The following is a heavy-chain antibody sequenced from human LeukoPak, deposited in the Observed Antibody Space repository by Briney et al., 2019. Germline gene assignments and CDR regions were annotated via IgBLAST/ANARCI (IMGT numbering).Heavy chain of an antibody. Sequence: SETLSLTCTVPGGSISSGSYYWSWIRQPAGKGLEWIGRIYTSGSTNYNPSLKSRVTISVDTSKNQSSLKLSSVTAADTAVYYCARGVYYFDYWGQGTLVTVSS. CDR1: GGSISSGSYY. CDR3: ARGVYYFDY. D-gene: IGHD5/OR15-5a*01. J-gene: IGHJ4*02. CDR2: IYTSGST. V-gene: IGHV4-61*02.